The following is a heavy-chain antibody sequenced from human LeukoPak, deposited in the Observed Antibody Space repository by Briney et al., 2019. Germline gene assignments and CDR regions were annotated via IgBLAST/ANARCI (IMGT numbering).Heavy chain of an antibody. V-gene: IGHV1-8*01. Sequence: ASVKVSCKASGYTFTSYDINWVRQATGQGREWMGWMNPNSGNTGYAQKFQGRVTMNRNTSISTAYMEVRRRRGEDTDGDYCARDRIIGPSALAVAGLSDDAFDIWGQGTMVTVSS. CDR2: MNPNSGNT. J-gene: IGHJ3*02. D-gene: IGHD6-19*01. CDR3: ARDRIIGPSALAVAGLSDDAFDI. CDR1: GYTFTSYD.